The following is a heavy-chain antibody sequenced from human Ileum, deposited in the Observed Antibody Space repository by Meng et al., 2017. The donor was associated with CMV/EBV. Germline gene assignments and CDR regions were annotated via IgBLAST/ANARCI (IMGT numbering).Heavy chain of an antibody. J-gene: IGHJ4*02. CDR3: ARDLHGMDSGSYLVY. CDR2: INPSGDST. D-gene: IGHD1-26*01. Sequence: ASVKVSCKASGYTFTSYYIHWVRQAPGQGREGRGIINPSGDSTSYAQKFQGRVTMTRDTSTSTVYMELNSLRSEDTAVYFCARDLHGMDSGSYLVYWGQGTLVTVSS. CDR1: GYTFTSYY. V-gene: IGHV1-46*01.